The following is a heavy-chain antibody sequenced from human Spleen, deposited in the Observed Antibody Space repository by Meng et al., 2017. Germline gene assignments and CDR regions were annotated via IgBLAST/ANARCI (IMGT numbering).Heavy chain of an antibody. J-gene: IGHJ4*02. V-gene: IGHV3-7*01. CDR2: IKQDGSEK. CDR1: GFTFSSYW. Sequence: GGSLRLSCAASGFTFSSYWMSWVRQAPGKGLEWVANIKQDGSEKYYVDSVKGRFTISRDNARKSLYLQMNSLRAEDTAVYYCATTKSDIDVALCDYWGQGTLVTVSS. CDR3: ATTKSDIDVALCDY. D-gene: IGHD5-12*01.